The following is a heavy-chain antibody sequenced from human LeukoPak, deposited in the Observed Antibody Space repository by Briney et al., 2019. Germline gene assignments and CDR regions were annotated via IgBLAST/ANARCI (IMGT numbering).Heavy chain of an antibody. CDR3: ARDPYHRLGPPLDL. Sequence: ASVNVSCKASGYTFTNSDITWVRQAPGQGLEWMGRISTSNGDTNYAAKLQGRVTMTTDTSMSTVYMELGSLTFDDTAVYFCARDPYHRLGPPLDLWGQGTLVTVSS. CDR1: GYTFTNSD. D-gene: IGHD1-14*01. CDR2: ISTSNGDT. V-gene: IGHV1-18*01. J-gene: IGHJ5*02.